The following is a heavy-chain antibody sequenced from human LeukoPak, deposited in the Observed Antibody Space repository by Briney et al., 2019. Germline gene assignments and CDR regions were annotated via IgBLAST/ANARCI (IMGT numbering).Heavy chain of an antibody. CDR1: GYTFTGYY. Sequence: ASVKVSCKASGYTFTGYYMHWVRQAPGQGLEWMGWINPNSGGTNYAQKFQGRVTMTRDTSISTAYMELSRLRSDDTAVYYCARVGYYDSSIYFDYWGQGTLVTVSS. CDR2: INPNSGGT. J-gene: IGHJ4*02. V-gene: IGHV1-2*02. CDR3: ARVGYYDSSIYFDY. D-gene: IGHD3-22*01.